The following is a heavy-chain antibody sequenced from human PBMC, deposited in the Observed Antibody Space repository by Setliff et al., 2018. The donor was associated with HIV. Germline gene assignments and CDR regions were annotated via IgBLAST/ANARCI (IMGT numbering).Heavy chain of an antibody. J-gene: IGHJ3*02. CDR3: ARMRGGHNIREGAFDI. V-gene: IGHV1-18*01. CDR2: MSTDNGNT. D-gene: IGHD1-20*01. CDR1: GYSFSSYG. Sequence: ASVKVSCKAAGYSFSSYGVGWVRLDPGQGLEWMGWMSTDNGNTNYAQKVQGRVTMTTETGTRTAYMVLRRLRSDDTAMYYCARMRGGHNIREGAFDIWGQGTMVTVSS.